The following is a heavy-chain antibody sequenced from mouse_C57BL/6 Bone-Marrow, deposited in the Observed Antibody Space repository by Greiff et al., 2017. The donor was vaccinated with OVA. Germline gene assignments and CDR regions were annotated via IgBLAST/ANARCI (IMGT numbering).Heavy chain of an antibody. CDR3: ARWRWLLRAMDY. CDR2: IYPRSGNT. D-gene: IGHD2-3*01. CDR1: GYTFTSYG. Sequence: VMLVESGAELARPGASVKLSCKASGYTFTSYGISWVKQRTGQGLEWIGEIYPRSGNTYYNEKFKGKATLTADKSSSTAYMELRSLTSEDSAVYFCARWRWLLRAMDYWGQGTSVTVSS. V-gene: IGHV1-81*01. J-gene: IGHJ4*01.